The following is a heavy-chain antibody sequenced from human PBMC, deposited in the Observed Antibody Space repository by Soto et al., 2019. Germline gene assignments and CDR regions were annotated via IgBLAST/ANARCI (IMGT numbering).Heavy chain of an antibody. V-gene: IGHV3-48*02. CDR3: AREDSTSKLSAFDI. CDR2: ISSSSSTI. J-gene: IGHJ3*02. Sequence: PGGSLRLSCAASGFTFSSYSMNWVRQAPGKGLEWVSYISSSSSTIYYADSVKGRFTISRDNAENSLYLQMNSLRDEDTAVYYCAREDSTSKLSAFDIWGQGTMVTVSS. CDR1: GFTFSSYS. D-gene: IGHD2-2*01.